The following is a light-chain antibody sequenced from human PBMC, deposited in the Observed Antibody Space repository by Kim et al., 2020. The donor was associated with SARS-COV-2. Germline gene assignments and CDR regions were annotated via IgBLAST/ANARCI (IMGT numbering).Light chain of an antibody. CDR3: QQSYSSPLT. CDR1: QTISGY. J-gene: IGKJ4*01. V-gene: IGKV1-39*01. Sequence: ASGGDRVTITCRASQTISGYLNWYQQKPGTAPKLLIYATSNLQSGVSSRFSGSGSTTDFTLIISSLQPEDFATYYCQQSYSSPLTFGGGTKVDIK. CDR2: ATS.